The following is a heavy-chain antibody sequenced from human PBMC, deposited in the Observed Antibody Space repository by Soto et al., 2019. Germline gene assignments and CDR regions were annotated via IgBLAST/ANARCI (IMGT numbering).Heavy chain of an antibody. CDR2: IYYSGST. CDR1: GGSVSSGSYY. CDR3: ARGGWLADRYYYYYYGMDV. J-gene: IGHJ6*02. D-gene: IGHD6-19*01. V-gene: IGHV4-61*01. Sequence: SETLSLTCTVSGGSVSSGSYYWSWIRQPPGKGLEWIGYIYYSGSTNYNPSLKSRVTISVDTSKNQFSLKLSSVTAADTAVYYCARGGWLADRYYYYYYGMDVWGQGTTVTVSS.